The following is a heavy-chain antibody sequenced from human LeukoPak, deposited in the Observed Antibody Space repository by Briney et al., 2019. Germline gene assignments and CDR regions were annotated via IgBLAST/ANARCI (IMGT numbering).Heavy chain of an antibody. Sequence: GGSLRLSCTASGFTFSNYAMSWVRQAPGKGLEWVSGISGSGGSIRYADSVKGRFIISRDNSKNTLYLQMNSLRAEDTAVYYCAKGGDGYNYYFDYWGQGTLVTVSS. CDR2: ISGSGGSI. V-gene: IGHV3-23*01. CDR1: GFTFSNYA. J-gene: IGHJ4*02. D-gene: IGHD5-24*01. CDR3: AKGGDGYNYYFDY.